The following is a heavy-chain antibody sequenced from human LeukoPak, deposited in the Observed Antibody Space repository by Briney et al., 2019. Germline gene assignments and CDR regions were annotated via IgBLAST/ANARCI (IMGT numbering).Heavy chain of an antibody. V-gene: IGHV1-69*05. CDR3: ARARYYYDSSGYYDY. D-gene: IGHD3-22*01. J-gene: IGHJ4*02. CDR1: GGTSSSYA. CDR2: IIPIFGTA. Sequence: AASVKVSYKASGGTSSSYAISWVRQAPGQGLEWMGGIIPIFGTANYAQKFQGRVTITTDESPSTAYMELSSLRSEDTAVYYCARARYYYDSSGYYDYWGQGTLVTVSS.